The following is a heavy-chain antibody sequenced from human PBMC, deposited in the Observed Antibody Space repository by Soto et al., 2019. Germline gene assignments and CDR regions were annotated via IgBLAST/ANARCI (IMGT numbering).Heavy chain of an antibody. CDR2: IWYDGSNK. CDR3: ARDVTMVRGVTY. CDR1: GFTFSSYG. V-gene: IGHV3-33*01. J-gene: IGHJ4*02. Sequence: QVQLVESGGGVVQPGRSLRLSCAASGFTFSSYGMHWVRQAPGKGLEWVAVIWYDGSNKYYVDSVKGRFTISRDNAKNSLYLQMNSLRAEDTAVYYCARDVTMVRGVTYWGQGTLVTVSS. D-gene: IGHD3-10*01.